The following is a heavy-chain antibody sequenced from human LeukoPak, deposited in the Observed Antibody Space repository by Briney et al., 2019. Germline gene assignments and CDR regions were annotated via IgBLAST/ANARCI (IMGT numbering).Heavy chain of an antibody. J-gene: IGHJ4*02. V-gene: IGHV3-23*01. Sequence: GGSLRLSCAASGFIFSDYVMSWVRQAPGKGLEWVSGFSSTGGNTHYADPVKGRFTISRDNSKNTLFLQMNSLRVEDTAVYYCAREGLWDYWGQGTLVTVSS. CDR2: FSSTGGNT. D-gene: IGHD3-16*01. CDR3: AREGLWDY. CDR1: GFIFSDYV.